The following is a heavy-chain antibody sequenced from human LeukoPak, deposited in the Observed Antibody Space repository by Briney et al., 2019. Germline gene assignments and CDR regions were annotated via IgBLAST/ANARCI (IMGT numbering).Heavy chain of an antibody. CDR2: INSDGTSP. D-gene: IGHD2-15*01. Sequence: GALRLSCAASGFTFSSYWMHWVRQAPGKGLVWVSGINSDGTSPIYADSVKGRFTISRDNAKNTLFLQMNSLRAEDTAVYYCSRGYSGGFDYWGQGTLVTVSS. CDR3: SRGYSGGFDY. V-gene: IGHV3-74*01. CDR1: GFTFSSYW. J-gene: IGHJ4*02.